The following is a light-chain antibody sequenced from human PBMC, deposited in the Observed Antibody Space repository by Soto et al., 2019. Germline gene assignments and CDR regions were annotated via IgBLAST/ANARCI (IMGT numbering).Light chain of an antibody. CDR2: GNS. Sequence: QSVLTQPPSVSGAPGQRVTISCTGSSSNIGAGYDVHWYQQLPGTAPKLLIYGNSNRPSGVPDRFSGSKSGTSASLAITGFQAEDEADYYCQSYDSSLSVHVVFGGGTKLTVL. CDR1: SSNIGAGYD. V-gene: IGLV1-40*01. CDR3: QSYDSSLSVHVV. J-gene: IGLJ2*01.